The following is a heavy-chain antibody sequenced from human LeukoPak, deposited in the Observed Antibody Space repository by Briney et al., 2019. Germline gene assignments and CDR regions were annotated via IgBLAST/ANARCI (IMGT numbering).Heavy chain of an antibody. CDR3: ARGGGLDV. CDR1: GFTFSTYS. D-gene: IGHD3-16*01. J-gene: IGHJ6*02. V-gene: IGHV3-48*01. CDR2: ISARGTTI. Sequence: GGSLRLSCAASGFTFSTYSMNWVRQAPGKGLEWLSYISARGTTIYYADSLKGRLTISRDNAKNALYLQMNSLRAEDTAVYYCARGGGLDVRGQGATVTVSS.